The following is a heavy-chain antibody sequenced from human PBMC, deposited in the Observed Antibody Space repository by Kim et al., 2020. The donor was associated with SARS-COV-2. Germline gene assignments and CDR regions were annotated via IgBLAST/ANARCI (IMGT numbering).Heavy chain of an antibody. J-gene: IGHJ3*02. V-gene: IGHV3-23*01. Sequence: GGSLRLSCAASGFSFNTYALTWVRQAPGKGLECVSTISGSGGSTFYADSVRGRFTLSRDNSKNRLYLQMDRLRADDTAVDYCARARGSGGYYDVLDIWG. D-gene: IGHD1-26*01. CDR3: ARARGSGGYYDVLDI. CDR1: GFSFNTYA. CDR2: ISGSGGST.